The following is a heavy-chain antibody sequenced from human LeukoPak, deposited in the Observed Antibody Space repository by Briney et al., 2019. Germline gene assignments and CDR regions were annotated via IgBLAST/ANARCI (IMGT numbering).Heavy chain of an antibody. J-gene: IGHJ5*02. CDR2: ISYDGSTK. D-gene: IGHD3-16*01. V-gene: IGHV3-30*03. CDR3: AGVPNVREGEWFDP. Sequence: QSGRSLRLSCAASGLTLSRYGMHWVRQAPGKGLEWVAVISYDGSTKNYADSGKDRFTISRDNSENTLYLQMSSLRAEDTAVYYCAGVPNVREGEWFDPWGQGTLVTVSS. CDR1: GLTLSRYG.